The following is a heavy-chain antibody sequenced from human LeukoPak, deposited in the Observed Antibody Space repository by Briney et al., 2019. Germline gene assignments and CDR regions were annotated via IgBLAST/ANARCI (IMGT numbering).Heavy chain of an antibody. CDR1: GFSINPTRVG. D-gene: IGHD1-26*01. J-gene: IGHJ4*02. CDR2: IYWNYDK. V-gene: IGHV2-5*01. CDR3: AHTNVVGATYFDY. Sequence: SAPTLVNPTQPLTMTCTFSGFSINPTRVGVGWIPQPPGKPLESLALIYWNYDKRYSPSLKSRLTITRDTSKNQVVVRMTNMDPVDTATYFCAHTNVVGATYFDYWGQGTLVTVSS.